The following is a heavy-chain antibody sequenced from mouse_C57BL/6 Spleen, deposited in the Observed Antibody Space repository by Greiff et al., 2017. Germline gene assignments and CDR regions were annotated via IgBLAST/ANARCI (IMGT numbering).Heavy chain of an antibody. CDR1: GYAFSSSW. V-gene: IGHV1-82*01. CDR2: IYPGDGDT. Sequence: VRLQQSGPELVKPGASVKISCKASGYAFSSSWMNWVKQRPGKGLEWIGRIYPGDGDTNYNGKFKGKATLTADKSSSTAYMQLSSLTSEDSAVYFCARSNPYFDYWGQGTTLTVSS. J-gene: IGHJ2*01. CDR3: ARSNPYFDY.